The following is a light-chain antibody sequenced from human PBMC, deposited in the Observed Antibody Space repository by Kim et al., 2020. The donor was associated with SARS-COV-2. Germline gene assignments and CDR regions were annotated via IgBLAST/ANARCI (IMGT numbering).Light chain of an antibody. CDR1: QDISNS. CDR2: GAS. V-gene: IGKV1-17*03. J-gene: IGKJ2*01. CDR3: LRHNNYPAMYT. Sequence: SVGAPVTIPCRASQDISNSLAWFQQKPGKAPKRLIHGASTLQSGVPSRFSGSGSGTEFTLTINSLQPEDLATYYCLRHNNYPAMYTFGQGTKLDI.